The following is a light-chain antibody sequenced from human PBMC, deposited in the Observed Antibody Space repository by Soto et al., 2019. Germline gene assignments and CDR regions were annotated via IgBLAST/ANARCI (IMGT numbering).Light chain of an antibody. CDR1: SGDVGGYNL. CDR2: EVT. Sequence: QSALTQPASVSGSPGQSITIPCTGTSGDVGGYNLVSWYQQHPGKAPKLMIYEVTKRPSGVSNRFSGSKSGNTASLTISGLQPDDEADYYCCSYAGNSEVFGTGTKLTVL. V-gene: IGLV2-23*02. J-gene: IGLJ1*01. CDR3: CSYAGNSEV.